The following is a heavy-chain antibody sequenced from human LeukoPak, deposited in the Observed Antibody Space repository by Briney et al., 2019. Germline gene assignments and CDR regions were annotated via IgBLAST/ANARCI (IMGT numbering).Heavy chain of an antibody. D-gene: IGHD3-3*01. CDR2: INHSGST. J-gene: IGHJ6*03. Sequence: SETLSLTCAVYGGSFSGYYWSWIRQPPGKGLEWIGEINHSGSTNYNPSLKSRVTISVDTSKNQFPLKLSSVTAADTAVYYCARVPFLHYDFWSGYPVYMDVWGKGTTVTVSS. CDR3: ARVPFLHYDFWSGYPVYMDV. V-gene: IGHV4-34*01. CDR1: GGSFSGYY.